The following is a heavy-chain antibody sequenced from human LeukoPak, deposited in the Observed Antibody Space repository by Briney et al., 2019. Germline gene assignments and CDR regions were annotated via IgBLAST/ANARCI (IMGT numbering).Heavy chain of an antibody. CDR1: GDSVSSSSSA. Sequence: SQTLSLTGAISGDSVSSSSSAWSWIRRSPSRGLEWLGRTYYRSKWNHDYAESVKSRITINPDTSKNGFSLQLNSVTPEDTAVYYCARNLRPDFDYWGQGTLVTVSS. CDR3: ARNLRPDFDY. CDR2: TYYRSKWNH. J-gene: IGHJ4*02. V-gene: IGHV6-1*01.